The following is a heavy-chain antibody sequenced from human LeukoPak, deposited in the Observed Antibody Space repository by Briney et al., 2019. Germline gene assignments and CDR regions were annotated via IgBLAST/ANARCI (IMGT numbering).Heavy chain of an antibody. D-gene: IGHD2-21*02. CDR3: ARDTCGGDCSAFDY. V-gene: IGHV1-46*01. Sequence: ASVKVSCKAFGYTFTGYWMHWVRQAPGQGPEWMGVISPSGGSTIYAQKFKGRVTLTRDMSTSTDYLELSSLRSEDTAVYYCARDTCGGDCSAFDYWGQGTLVTVSS. J-gene: IGHJ4*02. CDR1: GYTFTGYW. CDR2: ISPSGGST.